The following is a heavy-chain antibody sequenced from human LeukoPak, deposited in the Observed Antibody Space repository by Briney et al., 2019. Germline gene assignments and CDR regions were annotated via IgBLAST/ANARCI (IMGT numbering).Heavy chain of an antibody. V-gene: IGHV5-51*01. CDR1: GYSFTSYW. D-gene: IGHD2-2*01. CDR3: AGLYCSSTSCTGSSWFDP. Sequence: GESLKISCKGSGYSFTSYWIGWVRQMPGKGLEWMGIIYPGDSDTRYSPSFQGQVTISADKSISTAYLQWSSLKASDTAMYYCAGLYCSSTSCTGSSWFDPWGQGTLVTVSS. CDR2: IYPGDSDT. J-gene: IGHJ5*02.